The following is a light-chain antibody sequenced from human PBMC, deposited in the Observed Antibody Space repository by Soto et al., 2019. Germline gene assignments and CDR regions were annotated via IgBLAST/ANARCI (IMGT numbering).Light chain of an antibody. Sequence: QSVLTQPASESGSPGQSITISCTGTSSDVGGYNYVSWYQQHPGKAPKLMIYEVANRPSGVSNRFSGSKSGNTASLTISGLQAEDDADYYCTSYTSSITYVFGTGTKVTVL. J-gene: IGLJ1*01. CDR2: EVA. CDR1: SSDVGGYNY. CDR3: TSYTSSITYV. V-gene: IGLV2-14*01.